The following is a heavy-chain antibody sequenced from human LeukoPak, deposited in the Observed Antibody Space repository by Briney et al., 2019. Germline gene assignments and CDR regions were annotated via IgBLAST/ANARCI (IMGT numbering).Heavy chain of an antibody. J-gene: IGHJ3*02. CDR1: GYTFTSYD. V-gene: IGHV1-8*01. CDR2: MNPNSGNT. D-gene: IGHD2-2*01. CDR3: AREVVPAAYNDAFDI. Sequence: ASVKVSCKASGYTFTSYDINWVRQATGQGLEWMGWMNPNSGNTGYAQKFQGRVTMTRNTSISTAYMELSSLRSDDTAVYYCAREVVPAAYNDAFDIWGQGTMVTVSS.